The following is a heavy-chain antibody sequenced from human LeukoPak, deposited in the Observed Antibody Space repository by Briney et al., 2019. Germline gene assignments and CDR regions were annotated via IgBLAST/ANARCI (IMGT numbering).Heavy chain of an antibody. Sequence: GASVKVSCKASGYSFTGYYLHWVRQAPGQGLEWMGWINPNSGGTNYAQSLHGRVTMTRDTSISTAYLELSRLRSGDTVMYFCARDMNTNFDYWGQGTLVTVSS. CDR1: GYSFTGYY. V-gene: IGHV1-2*02. CDR3: ARDMNTNFDY. CDR2: INPNSGGT. D-gene: IGHD3-16*01. J-gene: IGHJ4*02.